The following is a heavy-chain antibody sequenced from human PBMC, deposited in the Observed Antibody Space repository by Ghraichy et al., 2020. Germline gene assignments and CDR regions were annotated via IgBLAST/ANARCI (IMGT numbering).Heavy chain of an antibody. J-gene: IGHJ6*03. CDR3: ARGKSNRVRYYYYYMDG. CDR1: GYTFTSYD. Sequence: ASVKVSCKASGYTFTSYDINWVRQATGQGLEWMGWMNPNSGNTGYAQKFQGRVTMTRNTSISTAYMELSSLRSEDTAVYYCARGKSNRVRYYYYYMDGWGKGTTVTVSS. CDR2: MNPNSGNT. D-gene: IGHD4-11*01. V-gene: IGHV1-8*02.